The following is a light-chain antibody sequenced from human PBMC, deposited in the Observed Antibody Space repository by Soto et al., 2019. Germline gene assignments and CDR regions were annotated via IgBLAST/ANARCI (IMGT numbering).Light chain of an antibody. J-gene: IGKJ4*01. CDR3: QQANSFPLT. V-gene: IGKV1-12*01. CDR2: AAS. Sequence: DIQITQTPSSLSASLGYRVTIARRASQGISSWLAWYQQKPGKAPKLLIYAASSLQSGVPSRFSGSGSGTEFTLTISSLQPEDFATYYCQQANSFPLTFGGGTKVDIK. CDR1: QGISSW.